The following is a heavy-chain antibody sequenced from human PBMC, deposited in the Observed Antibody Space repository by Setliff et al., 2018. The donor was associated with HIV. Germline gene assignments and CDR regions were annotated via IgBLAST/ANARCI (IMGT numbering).Heavy chain of an antibody. Sequence: ASVKVSCKASGYTFISHYIHWVRQAPGQGPEWMGRINPNGGSTTYAQKFQGRITMTRDTSTSTAYMELSSLRSEDTAVYYCAREGYSSSWSFDYWGQGTLVTVSS. CDR2: INPNGGST. V-gene: IGHV1-46*01. D-gene: IGHD6-13*01. CDR1: GYTFISHY. J-gene: IGHJ4*02. CDR3: AREGYSSSWSFDY.